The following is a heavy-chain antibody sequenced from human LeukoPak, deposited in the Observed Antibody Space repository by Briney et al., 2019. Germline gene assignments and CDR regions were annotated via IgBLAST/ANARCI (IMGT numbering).Heavy chain of an antibody. J-gene: IGHJ4*02. D-gene: IGHD6-19*01. Sequence: GGSLGLSCAASGFTSSSYGMHWVRQAPGKGLEWVAFIRYDGSNKYYADSVKGRFTISRDNSKNTLYLQMNSLRAEDTAVYYCARRSGIAVAGAFDYWGQGTLVTVSS. CDR2: IRYDGSNK. CDR3: ARRSGIAVAGAFDY. V-gene: IGHV3-30*02. CDR1: GFTSSSYG.